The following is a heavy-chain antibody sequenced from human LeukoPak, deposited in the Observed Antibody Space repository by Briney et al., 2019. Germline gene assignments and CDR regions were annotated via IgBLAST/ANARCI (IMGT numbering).Heavy chain of an antibody. CDR1: GFTFSRYS. J-gene: IGHJ4*02. CDR2: ISSSSTI. CDR3: ARDRADIVAPDY. Sequence: PGGSLRLSCAASGFTFSRYSMNWVRQAPGKGLEWVSYISSSSTIYYADSVKGRFTISRDNAKNSLYLQMNSLRAEDTAVYYCARDRADIVAPDYWGQGTLVTVSS. V-gene: IGHV3-48*04. D-gene: IGHD5-12*01.